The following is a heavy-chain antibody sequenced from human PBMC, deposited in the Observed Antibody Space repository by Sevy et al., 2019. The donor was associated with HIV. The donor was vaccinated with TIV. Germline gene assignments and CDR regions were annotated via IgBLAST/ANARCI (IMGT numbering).Heavy chain of an antibody. Sequence: ASVKVSCKISGYTFSTYRITWVRQAPGQGLEWMGWISPPNGDTNYAQKLQDRITMITDTSTNTAFMKLTSLRSDDTAVYYCARAYCSGGRCYSLAYWGQGTLVTVSS. J-gene: IGHJ4*02. CDR3: ARAYCSGGRCYSLAY. D-gene: IGHD2-15*01. V-gene: IGHV1-18*01. CDR2: ISPPNGDT. CDR1: GYTFSTYR.